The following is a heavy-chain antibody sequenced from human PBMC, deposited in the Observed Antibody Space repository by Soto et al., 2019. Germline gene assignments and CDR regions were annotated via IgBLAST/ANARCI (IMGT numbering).Heavy chain of an antibody. Sequence: PSETLSLTCTVSGGSISSYYWSWIRQPPGKGLEWIGYIYYSGSTNYNPSLKSRVTISVDTSKNQFSLKLSSVTAADTAVYYCARMDYYDSSGYYYPKFDYWGQGTLVTVSS. D-gene: IGHD3-22*01. CDR1: GGSISSYY. CDR2: IYYSGST. V-gene: IGHV4-59*01. J-gene: IGHJ4*02. CDR3: ARMDYYDSSGYYYPKFDY.